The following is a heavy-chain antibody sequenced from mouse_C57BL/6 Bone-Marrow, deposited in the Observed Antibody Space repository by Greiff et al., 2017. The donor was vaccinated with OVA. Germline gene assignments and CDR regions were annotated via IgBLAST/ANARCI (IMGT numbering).Heavy chain of an antibody. J-gene: IGHJ3*01. V-gene: IGHV1-52*01. D-gene: IGHD4-1*01. CDR1: GYTFTSYW. CDR3: ARGTGPWFAY. Sequence: QVQLKQPGAKLVRPGSSVKLSCKASGYTFTSYWMHWVKQRPIQGLEWIGNIDPSDSETHYNQKFKDKATLTVDKSSSTAYMQLSSLTSEDSAVYYCARGTGPWFAYWGQGTLVTVSA. CDR2: IDPSDSET.